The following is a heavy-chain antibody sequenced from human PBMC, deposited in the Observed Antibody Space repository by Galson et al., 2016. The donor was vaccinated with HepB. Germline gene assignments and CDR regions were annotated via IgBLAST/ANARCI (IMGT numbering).Heavy chain of an antibody. CDR3: TRRYYYASHGYSDTYDV. Sequence: SETLSLTCAVSGTSIDSTNWWSWVRQPPGEGLEWIGHTYHSGSTDYHPSLKSRVNIAVDRSKNHFSLKMSSVTAADTAVYYCTRRYYYASHGYSDTYDVWGQGTMVTVSS. D-gene: IGHD2-2*03. J-gene: IGHJ3*01. CDR1: GTSIDSTNW. V-gene: IGHV4-4*02. CDR2: TYHSGST.